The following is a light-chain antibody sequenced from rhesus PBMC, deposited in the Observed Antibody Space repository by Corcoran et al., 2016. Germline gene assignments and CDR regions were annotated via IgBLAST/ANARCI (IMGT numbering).Light chain of an antibody. CDR3: QQHNSNPLT. CDR2: AAS. CDR1: QGIRNW. Sequence: DIQMTKSPSSLSASVGDRVTITCQASQGIRNWFAGYRQKPGKSPKRLIYAASSLQSGVPSMFSGSGHGTEFTLTISSLQPEDFATYYCQQHNSNPLTFGGGTKVEIK. J-gene: IGKJ4*01. V-gene: IGKV1-33*02.